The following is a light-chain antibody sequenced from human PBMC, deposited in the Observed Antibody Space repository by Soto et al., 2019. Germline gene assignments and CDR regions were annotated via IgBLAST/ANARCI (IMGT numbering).Light chain of an antibody. CDR2: GAS. Sequence: EIVMTQSPATLSGSPGERATLSCRASQRVSSNLAWYQQKPGQAPRLLIYGASTRAPGIPARFSGSGSGTEFTLTISSLQSEDFAVYYCQQYDNWPRTFGPGTKVDIK. CDR1: QRVSSN. V-gene: IGKV3-15*01. J-gene: IGKJ3*01. CDR3: QQYDNWPRT.